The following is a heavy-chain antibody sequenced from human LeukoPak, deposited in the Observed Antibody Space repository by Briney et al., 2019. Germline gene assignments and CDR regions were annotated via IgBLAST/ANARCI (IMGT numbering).Heavy chain of an antibody. D-gene: IGHD4-17*01. J-gene: IGHJ4*02. CDR1: GFTFSSYS. Sequence: GGSLRLSCAASGFTFSSYSMNWVRQAPGKGLEWVSSISSSSSYIYYADSVKGRFTISIDNAKNSLYLQMNSLRAEDTAVYYCAREDGDYRFDYWGQGTLVTVSS. CDR3: AREDGDYRFDY. V-gene: IGHV3-21*01. CDR2: ISSSSSYI.